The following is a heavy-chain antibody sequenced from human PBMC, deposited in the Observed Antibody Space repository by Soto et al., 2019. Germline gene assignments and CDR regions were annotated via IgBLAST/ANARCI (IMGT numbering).Heavy chain of an antibody. J-gene: IGHJ6*02. CDR3: ARGGKGGSKFYGLDV. Sequence: EXLKISCEASGYRFATYWIGWVRQMPGKGLEWMGIFYPGDSDSTYSPSFQGQVTISGDKSISAAYLQWSSLKASDTAIYYCARGGKGGSKFYGLDVWGQGTMVTVYS. CDR2: FYPGDSDS. CDR1: GYRFATYW. V-gene: IGHV5-51*01. D-gene: IGHD1-26*01.